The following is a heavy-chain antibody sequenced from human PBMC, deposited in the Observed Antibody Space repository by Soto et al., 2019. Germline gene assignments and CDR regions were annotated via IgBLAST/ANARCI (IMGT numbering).Heavy chain of an antibody. CDR3: ARDYVGAYCSSTSCYSNYYYGMDV. CDR2: ISSSSSTI. J-gene: IGHJ6*02. D-gene: IGHD2-2*01. V-gene: IGHV3-48*01. CDR1: GFTFSSYS. Sequence: EVQLVESGGGLVQPGGSLRLSCEASGFTFSSYSRNWVRQAPGKGLEWVSYISSSSSTIYYADSVKGRFTISRDKAKNSLYLQMNSLRAEDTAVYYCARDYVGAYCSSTSCYSNYYYGMDVWGQGTTVTVSS.